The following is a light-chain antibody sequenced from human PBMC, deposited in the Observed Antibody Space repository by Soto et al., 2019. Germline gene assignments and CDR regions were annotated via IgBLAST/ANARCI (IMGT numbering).Light chain of an antibody. CDR2: WAS. CDR3: HQYYNIPYT. CDR1: QSVLYSSNNKNY. V-gene: IGKV4-1*01. Sequence: DIVMTQSPDSLAVSLGERATINCKSSQSVLYSSNNKNYLAWYQQKPGQPPKLLIYWASTRESGVPDRFSGSGSETDFTLTISSLQAEDVAVYYWHQYYNIPYTFGQGTELEIK. J-gene: IGKJ2*01.